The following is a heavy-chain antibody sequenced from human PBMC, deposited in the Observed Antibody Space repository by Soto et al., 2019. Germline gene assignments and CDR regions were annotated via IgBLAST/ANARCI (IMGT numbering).Heavy chain of an antibody. D-gene: IGHD3-10*01. Sequence: QVQLVQSGAEVKKPGASVKVSCKASGYTFTSYYMHWVRQAPGQGLEWMGIINPSGGSTSYAQKVQGRVTMTRDTSTSTVYMELSSLRSEDTAVYYCARGRSYYGSGSYYGSYYYYGMDVWGQGTTVTVSS. J-gene: IGHJ6*02. CDR1: GYTFTSYY. CDR2: INPSGGST. CDR3: ARGRSYYGSGSYYGSYYYYGMDV. V-gene: IGHV1-46*01.